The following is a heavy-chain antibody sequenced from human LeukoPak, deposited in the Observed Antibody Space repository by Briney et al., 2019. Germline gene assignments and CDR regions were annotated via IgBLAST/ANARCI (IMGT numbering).Heavy chain of an antibody. J-gene: IGHJ4*02. CDR2: ICGSGGST. CDR3: ANGVS. CDR1: GFSVSSSA. V-gene: IGHV3-23*01. Sequence: GGCLRLSCAPSGFSVSSSAMSWVRPALGKGLGWVSAICGSGGSTYYADSVRGRFTISRDNSKNTLYLQINSLRAEDTDVYYCANGVSWGQGTMVTVSS. D-gene: IGHD3-16*01.